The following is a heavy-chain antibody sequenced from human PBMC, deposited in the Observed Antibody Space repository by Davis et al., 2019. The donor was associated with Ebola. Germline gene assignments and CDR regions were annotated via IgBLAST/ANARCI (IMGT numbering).Heavy chain of an antibody. V-gene: IGHV3-21*01. CDR3: ARERRSETDAF. CDR2: ISSSSSYI. J-gene: IGHJ4*02. CDR1: GFTFRSYS. Sequence: GGPLRLSCPPSGFTFRSYSMNWVRQAPGKGLEWVSSISSSSSYIYYADSVKGRFTIPRDNAKSSLYLEMNNVRVDDAGVYYCARERRSETDAFWGQGTQVIVSS. D-gene: IGHD1-1*01.